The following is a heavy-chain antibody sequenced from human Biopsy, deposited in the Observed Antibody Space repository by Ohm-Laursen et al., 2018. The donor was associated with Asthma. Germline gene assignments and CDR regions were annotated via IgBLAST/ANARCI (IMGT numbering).Heavy chain of an antibody. V-gene: IGHV4-30-4*01. CDR1: GGYTGSSDHH. CDR3: ARVVSYGDIYFGIDV. D-gene: IGHD4-17*01. J-gene: IGHJ6*02. CDR2: VFWGGGT. Sequence: TLSLTCRVSGGYTGSSDHHWAWIRQAPGKGLEWIGFVFWGGGTHYSRSLERRVSISIDTATNEFSMKLWSVTPADTAVYFCARVVSYGDIYFGIDVWGPGNTVVVS.